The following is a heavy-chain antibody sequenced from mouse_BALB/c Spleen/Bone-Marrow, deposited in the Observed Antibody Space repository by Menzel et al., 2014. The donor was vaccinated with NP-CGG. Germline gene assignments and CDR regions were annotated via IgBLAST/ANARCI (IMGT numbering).Heavy chain of an antibody. J-gene: IGHJ2*01. D-gene: IGHD1-1*01. Sequence: VQLQQSGPELVRPGVSVKISCKGSGYKFTDYAMHWVKQSQAKSLEWIGLISTYSGNTHYNQKFKGKATMTVDKSSSTAYMELARLTSEDSAIYYCARNFYGSAYFDFWGQGPTLTVSS. CDR2: ISTYSGNT. CDR3: ARNFYGSAYFDF. V-gene: IGHV1-67*01. CDR1: GYKFTDYA.